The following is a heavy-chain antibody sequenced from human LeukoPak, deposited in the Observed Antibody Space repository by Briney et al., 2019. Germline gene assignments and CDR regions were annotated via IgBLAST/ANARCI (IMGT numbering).Heavy chain of an antibody. CDR2: IDTSGKT. CDR1: GGSISSQY. Sequence: RPSETLSLTCTVSGGSISSQYWSWIRQSPGKGLEWIGRIDTSGKTNYNPSLKSRVTISIDKSKGQFSLKVNSVTAADTAVYYCARGVGSSSSNWFDTWGERALVTVSS. J-gene: IGHJ5*02. CDR3: ARGVGSSSSNWFDT. D-gene: IGHD6-13*01. V-gene: IGHV4-4*07.